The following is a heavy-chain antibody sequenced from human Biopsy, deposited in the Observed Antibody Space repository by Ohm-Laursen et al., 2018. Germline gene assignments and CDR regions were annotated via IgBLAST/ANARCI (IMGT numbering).Heavy chain of an antibody. J-gene: IGHJ6*02. CDR3: AIDRVPRRGVMPVYYYGMDV. Sequence: GTLSLTCSVSGGSVSSSNYYWNWLRRPPGKGLEWIGFIYNTERTNYNPSLKSRVTISLDTSKNQFSLELSSVIPSDTAVYYCAIDRVPRRGVMPVYYYGMDVWGQGSTVTVSS. V-gene: IGHV4-61*01. CDR1: GGSVSSSNYY. CDR2: IYNTERT. D-gene: IGHD2-21*01.